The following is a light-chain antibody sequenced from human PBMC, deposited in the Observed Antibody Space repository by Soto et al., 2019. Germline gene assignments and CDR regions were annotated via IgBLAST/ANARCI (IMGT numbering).Light chain of an antibody. CDR1: QSVSSK. CDR3: QQYNSWLWT. J-gene: IGKJ1*01. Sequence: EIVMTQSPATLSVSPGEGATLACRASQSVSSKLAWYQQKPGQAPRLLIDGASTRATGIPARFSGSGSGTECTLIISSLQSEDSAVYYCQQYNSWLWTFGQGTKVDIK. CDR2: GAS. V-gene: IGKV3-15*01.